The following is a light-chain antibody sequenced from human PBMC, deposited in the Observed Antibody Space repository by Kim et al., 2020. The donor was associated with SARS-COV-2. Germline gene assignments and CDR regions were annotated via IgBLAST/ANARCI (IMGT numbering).Light chain of an antibody. J-gene: IGKJ5*01. V-gene: IGKV1-17*01. Sequence: ATEGDRVTITCRASREIRKALGWYQKNPGRAPKRLIYGESSLQSGVPSRFKGSGSGTEFTLPISSMQPEDFATYFCLQHNTYPITFGQGTRLEIK. CDR3: LQHNTYPIT. CDR2: GES. CDR1: REIRKA.